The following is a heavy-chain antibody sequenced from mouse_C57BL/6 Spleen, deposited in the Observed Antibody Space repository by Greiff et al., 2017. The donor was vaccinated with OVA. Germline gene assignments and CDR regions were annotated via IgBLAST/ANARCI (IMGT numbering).Heavy chain of an antibody. V-gene: IGHV1-54*01. Sequence: QVHVKQSGAELVRPGTSVKVSCKASGYAFTNYLIEWVKQRPGQGLEWIGVLNPGSGGTNYNEKFKGKATLTADKSSSTAYMQLSSLTSEDSAVYFCARDDYDGAWFAYWGQGTLVTVSA. CDR1: GYAFTNYL. CDR2: LNPGSGGT. D-gene: IGHD2-4*01. J-gene: IGHJ3*01. CDR3: ARDDYDGAWFAY.